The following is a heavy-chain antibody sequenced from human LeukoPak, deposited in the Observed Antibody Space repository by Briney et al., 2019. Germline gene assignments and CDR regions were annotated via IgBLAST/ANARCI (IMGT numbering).Heavy chain of an antibody. Sequence: GGSLRLSCAASGFSFSTYWMSWVRQAPGKGLEWVANIKQDGSEKYYVDSVKGRFTISRDNAKNTLYLQMNSLRAEDTAVYYCSGGNSIDYCGQGTLVTVSS. V-gene: IGHV3-7*05. J-gene: IGHJ4*02. CDR2: IKQDGSEK. CDR3: SGGNSIDY. CDR1: GFSFSTYW. D-gene: IGHD4-23*01.